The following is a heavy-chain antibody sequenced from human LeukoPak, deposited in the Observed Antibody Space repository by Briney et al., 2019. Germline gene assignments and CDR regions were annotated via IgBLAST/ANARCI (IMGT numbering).Heavy chain of an antibody. J-gene: IGHJ4*02. V-gene: IGHV1-18*01. D-gene: IGHD1-26*01. Sequence: ASVKVSCKASGYTFTSYGTSWVRQAPGQGLEWMGWISAYNGNTNYAQKLQGRVTMTTDTSTSTAYMELRSLRSDDTAVYYCARDRRIVGATTRSDYWGQGTLVTVSS. CDR1: GYTFTSYG. CDR3: ARDRRIVGATTRSDY. CDR2: ISAYNGNT.